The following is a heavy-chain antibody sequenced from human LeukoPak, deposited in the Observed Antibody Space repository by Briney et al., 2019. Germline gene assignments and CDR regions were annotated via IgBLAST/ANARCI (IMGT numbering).Heavy chain of an antibody. D-gene: IGHD3-10*01. CDR2: IIPIFGTA. CDR3: ARDITMVRGVIGTFDY. Sequence: ASVKVSCKASGGTFSSYAVSWVRQAPGQGLEWMGGIIPIFGTANYAQKFQGRVTITADESTSTAYMELSSLRSEDTAVYYCARDITMVRGVIGTFDYWGQGTLVTVSS. V-gene: IGHV1-69*01. J-gene: IGHJ4*02. CDR1: GGTFSSYA.